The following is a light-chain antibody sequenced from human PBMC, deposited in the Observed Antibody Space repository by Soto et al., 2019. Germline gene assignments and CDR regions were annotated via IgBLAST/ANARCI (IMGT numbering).Light chain of an antibody. J-gene: IGLJ2*01. V-gene: IGLV1-47*02. CDR1: SSNIGINY. Sequence: QAVVTQPPSASGTPGQRVTISCSGSSSNIGINYVYWYQQLPGTAPKLLIYSNNQRPSGVPDRFSGSKSGTSASLAISGLRSGDEADYYCAAWDDSLSGPVFGGGTKLTVL. CDR3: AAWDDSLSGPV. CDR2: SNN.